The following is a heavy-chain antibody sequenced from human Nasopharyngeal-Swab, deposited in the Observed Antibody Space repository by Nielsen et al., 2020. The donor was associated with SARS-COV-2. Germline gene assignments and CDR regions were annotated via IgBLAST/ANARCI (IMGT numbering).Heavy chain of an antibody. CDR1: GFTFSNYD. CDR3: ARESGVSSTSPFDC. Sequence: GGSLRLSCTASGFTFSNYDIHWLRQTPGKGLEWVAVMWYAGSSERYADSVQGQFTISRDISKNTLYLQMNSLRAEDTAVYYCARESGVSSTSPFDCWGRGTLVTVSS. CDR2: MWYAGSSE. J-gene: IGHJ4*02. D-gene: IGHD2-2*01. V-gene: IGHV3-33*01.